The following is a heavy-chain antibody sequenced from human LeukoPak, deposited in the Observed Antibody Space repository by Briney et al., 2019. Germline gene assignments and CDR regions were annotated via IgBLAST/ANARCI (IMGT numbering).Heavy chain of an antibody. CDR2: IYYSGST. CDR1: GGSISSSSYY. CDR3: ARGTGNARRSGYPQGFDP. D-gene: IGHD3-3*01. J-gene: IGHJ5*02. Sequence: SETLSLTCTVSGGSISSSSYYWGWIRQPPGKGLEWIGSIYYSGSTYYNPSLKSRVTISVDTSKNQFSLKLSSVTAADTAVYYCARGTGNARRSGYPQGFDPWGQGTLVTVSS. V-gene: IGHV4-39*01.